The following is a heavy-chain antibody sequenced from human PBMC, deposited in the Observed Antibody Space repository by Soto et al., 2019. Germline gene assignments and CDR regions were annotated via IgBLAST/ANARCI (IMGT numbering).Heavy chain of an antibody. CDR1: GYTFTGYY. CDR3: ARYYYDSSGYPKGAFDI. Sequence: ASVKVSCKGSGYTFTGYYMHWVRQAPGQGLEWMGWINPNSGGTNYAQKFQGWVTMTRDTSISTAYMELSRLRSDDTAVYYCARYYYDSSGYPKGAFDIWGQGTMVTVSS. J-gene: IGHJ3*02. D-gene: IGHD3-22*01. CDR2: INPNSGGT. V-gene: IGHV1-2*04.